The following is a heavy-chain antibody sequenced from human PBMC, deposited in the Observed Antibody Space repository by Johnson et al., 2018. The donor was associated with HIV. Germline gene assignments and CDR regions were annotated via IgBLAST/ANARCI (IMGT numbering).Heavy chain of an antibody. D-gene: IGHD5-12*01. Sequence: QVQLVESGGGVVQPGRSLRLSCAASGFTFSSYAMHWVREAQAKGLEWVAVISYDGSDKYYADPVKGRFTISRDSSKNTLYLQMNSLRAADTAVYYCAKDFGYPRPRDAFDIWGQGTMVTVSS. J-gene: IGHJ3*02. CDR1: GFTFSSYA. V-gene: IGHV3-30*04. CDR3: AKDFGYPRPRDAFDI. CDR2: ISYDGSDK.